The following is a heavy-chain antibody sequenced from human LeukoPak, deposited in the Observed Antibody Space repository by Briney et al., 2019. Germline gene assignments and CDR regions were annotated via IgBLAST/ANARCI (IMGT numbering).Heavy chain of an antibody. J-gene: IGHJ4*02. CDR1: GFTFSSYE. V-gene: IGHV3-48*03. D-gene: IGHD3-3*01. CDR3: ARDLQTYYDFWSGFDY. CDR2: ISSSGSTI. Sequence: GGSLRLSCAASGFTFSSYEMNWVRQAPGKGLEWVSYISSSGSTIYYADSVKGRFTISRDNAKNSLYLQMNSLRAEDTAVNYCARDLQTYYDFWSGFDYWGQGTLVTVSS.